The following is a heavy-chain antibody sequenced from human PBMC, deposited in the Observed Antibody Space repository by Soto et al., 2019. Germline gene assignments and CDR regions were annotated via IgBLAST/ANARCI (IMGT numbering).Heavy chain of an antibody. J-gene: IGHJ4*02. CDR2: INPSGGST. Sequence: ASVKVSCKASGYTFTSYYMHWVRQAPGQGLEWMGIINPSGGSTSYAQKFQGRVTMTRDTSTSTVYMELSSLRSEDTAVYYCARDTAGLAAMPEYYFDYWGQGTLVTVSS. V-gene: IGHV1-46*01. D-gene: IGHD2-2*01. CDR3: ARDTAGLAAMPEYYFDY. CDR1: GYTFTSYY.